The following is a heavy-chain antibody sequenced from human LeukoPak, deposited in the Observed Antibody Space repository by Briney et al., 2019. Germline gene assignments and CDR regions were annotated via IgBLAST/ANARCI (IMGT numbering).Heavy chain of an antibody. CDR3: SLRAFWFEP. D-gene: IGHD2-21*02. Sequence: PGGPLRLSCAASGFTVSRNYMSWVRQAPGKGLEWASVIHSGGSTYFADSVKGRFTSSGDHYKNTLFLQMNSLRGEDTAVYYCSLRAFWFEPWGEGTLVSVSS. J-gene: IGHJ5*02. V-gene: IGHV3-66*01. CDR1: GFTVSRNY. CDR2: IHSGGST.